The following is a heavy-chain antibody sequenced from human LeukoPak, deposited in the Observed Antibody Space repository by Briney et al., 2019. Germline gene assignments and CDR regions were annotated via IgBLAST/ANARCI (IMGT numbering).Heavy chain of an antibody. Sequence: PSETLSLTCTVSGSSISSYYWSWIRQPPGKGLEWIGYIYYSGSTSYNPSLKSRVTISVDTSKNQFSLKLSSVTAADTAVYYCARHVTNTAMAPYDYYYGMDVWGQGTTVTVSS. CDR3: ARHVTNTAMAPYDYYYGMDV. V-gene: IGHV4-59*08. CDR1: GSSISSYY. J-gene: IGHJ6*02. D-gene: IGHD5-18*01. CDR2: IYYSGST.